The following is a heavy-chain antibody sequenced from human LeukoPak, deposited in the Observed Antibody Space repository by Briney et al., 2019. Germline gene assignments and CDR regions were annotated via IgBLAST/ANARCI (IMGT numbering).Heavy chain of an antibody. D-gene: IGHD3-22*01. J-gene: IGHJ5*02. V-gene: IGHV5-51*01. Sequence: GESLKISCKGSGYSFTSYWIGWVRQMPGKGLEWMGIIYPGDSDTRYSPSFQGQVTISADKSISTAYLQWSSLKASDTAMYYCARRGYYDSSGYYYEGGDNWFDPWGQGTLVTVSS. CDR2: IYPGDSDT. CDR1: GYSFTSYW. CDR3: ARRGYYDSSGYYYEGGDNWFDP.